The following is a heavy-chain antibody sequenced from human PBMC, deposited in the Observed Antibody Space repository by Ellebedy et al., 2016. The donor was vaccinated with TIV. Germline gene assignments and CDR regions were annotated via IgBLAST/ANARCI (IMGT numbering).Heavy chain of an antibody. CDR3: ARDMAWGNERVNDALDI. CDR1: GFAFSSYW. Sequence: GGSLRLSCAVSGFAFSSYWMTWVRQAPGKGLQWVANIYQDGSRKYYLASVKGRFTISRDNAKKSLYLQMSSLTAEDTAVYYCARDMAWGNERVNDALDIWGQGTMVTVSA. J-gene: IGHJ3*02. D-gene: IGHD7-27*01. V-gene: IGHV3-7*01. CDR2: IYQDGSRK.